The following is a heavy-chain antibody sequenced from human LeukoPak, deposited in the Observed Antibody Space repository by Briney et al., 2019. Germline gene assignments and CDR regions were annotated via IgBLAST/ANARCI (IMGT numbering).Heavy chain of an antibody. D-gene: IGHD6-19*01. Sequence: PGGSLRLSCAASGFTFSSYAMSWVRQAPGKGLEWVSAISVSGGRTDYADSVKGRFTISRDNSKNMLYLQMNSLRAEDTAVYYCAKRESLAGVFDYWGQGTLVTVSS. V-gene: IGHV3-23*01. CDR3: AKRESLAGVFDY. J-gene: IGHJ4*02. CDR1: GFTFSSYA. CDR2: ISVSGGRT.